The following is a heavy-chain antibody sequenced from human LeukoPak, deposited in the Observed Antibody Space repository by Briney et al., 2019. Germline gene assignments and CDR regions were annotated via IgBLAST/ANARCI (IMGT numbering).Heavy chain of an antibody. CDR1: GGTLRSYT. CDR2: IIPIFGTA. CDR3: ARDGTGYSSGWYGGVGDY. Sequence: ASVKVSCKASGGTLRSYTISWVRQAPGQGLEWMGGIIPIFGTANYAQKFQGRVTITADESTSTAYMELSSLRSEDTAVYYCARDGTGYSSGWYGGVGDYWGQGTLVTVSS. D-gene: IGHD6-19*01. V-gene: IGHV1-69*13. J-gene: IGHJ4*02.